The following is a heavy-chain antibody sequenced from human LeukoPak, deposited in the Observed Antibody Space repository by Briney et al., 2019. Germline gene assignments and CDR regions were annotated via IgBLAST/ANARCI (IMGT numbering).Heavy chain of an antibody. Sequence: SETLSLTCAVYGGYFSGYYWSWIRQPPGKGLEWIGEINHSGSTNYNPSLKSRVTISVDTSKNQFSLKLSSVTAADTAVYYCAGEYYGDPAIDYWGQGTLVTVSS. V-gene: IGHV4-34*01. CDR2: INHSGST. CDR3: AGEYYGDPAIDY. D-gene: IGHD4-17*01. J-gene: IGHJ4*02. CDR1: GGYFSGYY.